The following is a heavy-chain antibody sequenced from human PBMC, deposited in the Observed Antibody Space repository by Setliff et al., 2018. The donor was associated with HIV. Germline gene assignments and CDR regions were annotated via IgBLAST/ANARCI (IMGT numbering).Heavy chain of an antibody. CDR1: GYTFTEYY. D-gene: IGHD5-12*01. V-gene: IGHV1-2*02. Sequence: ASVKVSCKASGYTFTEYYIHWVRQAPGQGLEWMGWIYPNTGGTNYAQKFQGRVTMTRDTSISTAYMELNSLRAEDTAVYYCAKDPRAAVATICDYWGQGTLVTVSS. CDR2: IYPNTGGT. CDR3: AKDPRAAVATICDY. J-gene: IGHJ4*02.